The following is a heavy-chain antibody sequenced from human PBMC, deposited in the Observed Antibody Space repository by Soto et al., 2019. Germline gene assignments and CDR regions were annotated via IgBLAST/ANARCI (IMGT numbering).Heavy chain of an antibody. V-gene: IGHV3-7*01. CDR3: ARDTLQYRSHYYYYYGMDV. J-gene: IGHJ6*02. Sequence: GGSLRLSCAASGFTFSSYWMSWVRQAPGKGLEWVANIKQDGSEKYYVDSVKGRFTISRDNAKNSLYLQMNSLRAEDTAVYYCARDTLQYRSHYYYYYGMDVWGQGTTVTVSS. CDR1: GFTFSSYW. CDR2: IKQDGSEK. D-gene: IGHD2-2*02.